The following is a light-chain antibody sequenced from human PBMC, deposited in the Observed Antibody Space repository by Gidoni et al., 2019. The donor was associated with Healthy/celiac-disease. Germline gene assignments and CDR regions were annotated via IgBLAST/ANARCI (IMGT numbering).Light chain of an antibody. CDR1: QSVSSY. CDR2: DAS. CDR3: QQRSNWPPSIT. J-gene: IGKJ5*01. V-gene: IGKV3-11*01. Sequence: EIVLTQSPATLSLSPGERATLSCRASQSVSSYLAWYQQKPGQAPRLLIYDASNRATGIPARFSGSWSGTDFTLTISSLEPEDFAVYYCQQRSNWPPSITFGQXTRLEIK.